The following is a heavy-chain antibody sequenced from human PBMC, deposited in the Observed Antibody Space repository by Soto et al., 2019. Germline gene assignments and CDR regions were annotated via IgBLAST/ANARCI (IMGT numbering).Heavy chain of an antibody. CDR2: ISFDGSNK. V-gene: IGHV3-30-3*01. CDR3: ARLPGALVAVLYIYPLDGREAMSDVDV. D-gene: IGHD6-19*01. J-gene: IGHJ6*02. Sequence: QMQLVESGGGVVQPGESLRLSCAASGFTFNYYPMHWVRQTPGKGLEWVAVISFDGSNKFYADSVKDRFTVSRDNSKNMLYLQLNSLRPEDAAVYYCARLPGALVAVLYIYPLDGREAMSDVDVWGQGTTVSVSS. CDR1: GFTFNYYP.